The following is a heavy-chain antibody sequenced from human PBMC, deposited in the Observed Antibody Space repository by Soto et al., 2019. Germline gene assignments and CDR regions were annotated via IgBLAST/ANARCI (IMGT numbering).Heavy chain of an antibody. CDR3: ARDRRSYSDYFEY. J-gene: IGHJ4*02. V-gene: IGHV4-34*01. Sequence: QVQLQQWGAGLLKPSETLSLTCAVYGESFSGYYWTWIRQPPGKGLEWIGEINHSGSTNYNTSLKSRVTISVDTSKTQFSLKLSSVTAADTAVYYCARDRRSYSDYFEYWGQGTLVTVSS. CDR1: GESFSGYY. D-gene: IGHD1-26*01. CDR2: INHSGST.